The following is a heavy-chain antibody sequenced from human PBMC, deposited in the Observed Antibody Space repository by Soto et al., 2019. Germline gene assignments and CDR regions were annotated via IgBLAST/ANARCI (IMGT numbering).Heavy chain of an antibody. CDR1: GFTFSSYA. Sequence: EVQLLESGGGLVQPGGSLRLSCAASGFTFSSYAMPGVRQTPGQGLRWVSTVTAGGDNTYHADSVKGRFTISRDTSKNTLYLQMNSLRVEDTAIYHCARLYSRAYDIWGQGTMVTVSS. D-gene: IGHD2-15*01. CDR2: VTAGGDNT. CDR3: ARLYSRAYDI. V-gene: IGHV3-23*01. J-gene: IGHJ3*02.